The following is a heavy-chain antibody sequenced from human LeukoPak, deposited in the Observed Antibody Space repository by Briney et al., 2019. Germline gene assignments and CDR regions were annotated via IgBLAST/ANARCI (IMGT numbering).Heavy chain of an antibody. J-gene: IGHJ5*02. CDR2: ISGSGGST. V-gene: IGHV3-23*01. CDR1: GFTFSNYG. CDR3: AKTDYGDYVPFDP. Sequence: GRSLRLSCAASGFTFSNYGMHWVRQAPGKGLEWVSAISGSGGSTYYADSVKGRFTISRDNSKNTLYLQMNSLRAEDTAVYYCAKTDYGDYVPFDPWGQGTLVTVSS. D-gene: IGHD4-17*01.